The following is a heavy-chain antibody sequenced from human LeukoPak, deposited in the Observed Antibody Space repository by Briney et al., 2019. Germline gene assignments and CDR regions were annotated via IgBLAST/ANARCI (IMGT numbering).Heavy chain of an antibody. D-gene: IGHD1-26*01. CDR3: ARVVLSGSYNFDY. CDR2: INSDGSST. CDR1: GFTFSSYW. J-gene: IGHJ4*02. V-gene: IGHV3-74*01. Sequence: GGSLSLSCAASGFTFSSYWRHWVRPPPGKGLVWVARINSDGSSTSYADSVKGRFTITRDNAKNTLNLQMNSLRAEDTAVYYCARVVLSGSYNFDYWGQGTLVTVSS.